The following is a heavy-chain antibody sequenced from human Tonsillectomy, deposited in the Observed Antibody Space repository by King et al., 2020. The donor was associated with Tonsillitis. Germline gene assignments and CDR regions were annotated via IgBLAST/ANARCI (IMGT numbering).Heavy chain of an antibody. CDR1: GDSISSTIW. CDR2: IYHSGNT. V-gene: IGHV4-4*02. Sequence: QLQESGPGLVKPSGTLSLTCAVSGDSISSTIWWTWVRQSPEKGLEWVVEIYHSGNTNYNPSLKRRVTISVDKSMNQFSLRLSSVTAADTAVYYCVAYNWNDDGWFDPWGQGTLVTVSS. CDR3: VAYNWNDDGWFDP. D-gene: IGHD1-1*01. J-gene: IGHJ5*02.